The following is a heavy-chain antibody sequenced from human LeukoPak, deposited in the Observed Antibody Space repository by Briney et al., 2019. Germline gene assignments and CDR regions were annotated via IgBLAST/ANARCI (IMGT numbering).Heavy chain of an antibody. CDR1: GFTFSSHG. V-gene: IGHV3-30*02. CDR2: IRYDGSNK. Sequence: GGSLRLSCAASGFTFSSHGMHCVREAPGKGLEWGSFIRYDGSNKYYADSVKGRFTISRDNSKNQLYLQMNSLRAEDTAVYYCAKGTGGYYYYMDVWGKGTTVTVSS. D-gene: IGHD3-10*01. J-gene: IGHJ6*03. CDR3: AKGTGGYYYYMDV.